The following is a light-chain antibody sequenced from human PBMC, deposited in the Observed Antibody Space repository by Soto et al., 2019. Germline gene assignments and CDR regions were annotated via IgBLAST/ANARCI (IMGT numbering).Light chain of an antibody. CDR1: QGIRND. Sequence: AIQMTHSPSSLSASAVDRVTITFRASQGIRNDLAWYQQKPGKAPKLLIYGASTLQSGVPSRFSGSGSGTDFTLTISSLQPEDFATYYCKQYENLPTCGQGTRRAIK. CDR3: KQYENLPT. CDR2: GAS. J-gene: IGKJ5*01. V-gene: IGKV1-6*01.